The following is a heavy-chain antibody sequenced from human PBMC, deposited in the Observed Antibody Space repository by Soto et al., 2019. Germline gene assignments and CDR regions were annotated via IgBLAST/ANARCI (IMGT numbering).Heavy chain of an antibody. V-gene: IGHV3-66*01. Sequence: GGSLRLSCAVSGITVITNYFSWVRQPPGQGLEWVSGIYSDGSTHYADSVKGRFTISRDKSKNTLYLQMNTLRAEDTGIYYCKRDPTTSIVTDYWGRGTLVTVSS. CDR3: KRDPTTSIVTDY. J-gene: IGHJ4*02. D-gene: IGHD2-21*01. CDR1: GITVITNY. CDR2: IYSDGST.